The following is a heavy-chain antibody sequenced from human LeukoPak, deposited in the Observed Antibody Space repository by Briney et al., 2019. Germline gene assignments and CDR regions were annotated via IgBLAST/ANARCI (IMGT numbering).Heavy chain of an antibody. V-gene: IGHV3-7*03. J-gene: IGHJ6*02. CDR1: GFTFGKYW. Sequence: GGSLRLSCVASGFTFGKYWMSWVRQAPGKGLEWVANIKLDGSEKNYVDSVKGRFTISRDNAKNSLYLQMNSLRAEDTAVYYCVRAMDVWGQGTTVTVSS. CDR2: IKLDGSEK. CDR3: VRAMDV.